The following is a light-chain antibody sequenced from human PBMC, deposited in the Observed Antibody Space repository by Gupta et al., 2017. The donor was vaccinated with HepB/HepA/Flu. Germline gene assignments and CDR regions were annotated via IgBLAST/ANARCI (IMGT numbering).Light chain of an antibody. J-gene: IGLJ2*01. Sequence: SAMTQPASVSGSPEQSITISCTGTSSDVGGYNYVSWYQQHPGKDLKLMIYDGRNRTSGGANRFSGSTSGNTAALTMSGLEAEDEDDYYCTAETSSSYIFGGGTKLTVL. CDR2: DGR. CDR1: SSDVGGYNY. CDR3: TAETSSSYI. V-gene: IGLV2-14*03.